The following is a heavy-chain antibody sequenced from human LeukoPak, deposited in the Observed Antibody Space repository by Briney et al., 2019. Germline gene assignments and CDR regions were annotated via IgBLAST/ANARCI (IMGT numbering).Heavy chain of an antibody. J-gene: IGHJ4*02. D-gene: IGHD3-22*01. CDR2: IYYSGST. Sequence: PSETLSLTCAVYGGSFSGYYWSWIRQPPGKGLEWIGYIYYSGSTNYNPSLKSRVTISVDTSKNQFSLKLSSVTAADTAIYFCASSNSRIAVINWGQGTLVTVSS. V-gene: IGHV4-59*01. CDR1: GGSFSGYY. CDR3: ASSNSRIAVIN.